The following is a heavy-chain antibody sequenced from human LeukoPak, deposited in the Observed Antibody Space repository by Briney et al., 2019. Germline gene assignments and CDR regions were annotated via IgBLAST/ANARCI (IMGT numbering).Heavy chain of an antibody. CDR2: IKSSSDGGTI. D-gene: IGHD5-12*01. CDR3: TTWPARSFDS. Sequence: GGSLRVSCAASGFTFTNAWMSWVRQAPGKGLEWVGRIKSSSDGGTIDYAAPVKGRFTISRDDSKNTLYLQMNSLKTEDTAVYYCTTWPARSFDSWGQGTLATVSS. V-gene: IGHV3-15*01. CDR1: GFTFTNAW. J-gene: IGHJ4*02.